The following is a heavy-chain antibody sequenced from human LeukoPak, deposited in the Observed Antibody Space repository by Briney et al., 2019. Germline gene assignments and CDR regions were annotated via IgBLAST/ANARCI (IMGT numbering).Heavy chain of an antibody. D-gene: IGHD1-26*01. Sequence: ASVKVSCKASGYTFTGYYMHWVRQAPGQGLEWMGWINPNSGGTNYAQKFQGRVTMTRDTSISTAYMELSRLRSDDTAVYYCARDLGGSYYAFDYWGQGTLVTVSS. CDR3: ARDLGGSYYAFDY. V-gene: IGHV1-2*02. CDR2: INPNSGGT. J-gene: IGHJ4*02. CDR1: GYTFTGYY.